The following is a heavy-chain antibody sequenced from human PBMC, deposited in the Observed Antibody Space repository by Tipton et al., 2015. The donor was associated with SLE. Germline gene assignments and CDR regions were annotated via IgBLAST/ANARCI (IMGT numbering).Heavy chain of an antibody. CDR3: AKDRERPASGAFDI. J-gene: IGHJ3*02. CDR1: GFTFDDYA. Sequence: AVSGFTFDDYAMHWVRQAPGKGLEWASGISWNSGSIGYADSVKGRFTISRDNAKNSLYLQMNSLRAEDTASYYCAKDRERPASGAFDIWGQGTMVTDSP. D-gene: IGHD1-26*01. CDR2: ISWNSGSI. V-gene: IGHV3-9*01.